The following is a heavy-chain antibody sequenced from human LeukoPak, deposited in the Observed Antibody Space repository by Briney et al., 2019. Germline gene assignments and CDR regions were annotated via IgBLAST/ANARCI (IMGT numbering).Heavy chain of an antibody. Sequence: ASAKVSCKASGYTFTSYYMHWVRQAPGQGLEWMGIINPSGGSTSYAQKCQGRVTMTRDMSTSTVYMELSSLRSDHTAIYYCARHRLAMDYWGQGTLVTVSS. CDR3: ARHRLAMDY. CDR2: INPSGGST. V-gene: IGHV1-46*01. CDR1: GYTFTSYY. J-gene: IGHJ4*02.